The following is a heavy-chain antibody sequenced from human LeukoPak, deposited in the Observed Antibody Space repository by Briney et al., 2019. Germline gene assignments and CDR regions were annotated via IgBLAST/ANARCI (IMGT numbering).Heavy chain of an antibody. D-gene: IGHD1-26*01. CDR1: GYSFTSYW. Sequence: GESLKISCKGSGYSFTSYWIGWVRQMPGKGLEWMGIIYPGDSDTRYSPSFQGQVTISADKSSSTAYLQWSSLKASDTAMYYCARQRSGSYFPDLYDYWGQGTLVTVSS. CDR2: IYPGDSDT. J-gene: IGHJ4*02. V-gene: IGHV5-51*01. CDR3: ARQRSGSYFPDLYDY.